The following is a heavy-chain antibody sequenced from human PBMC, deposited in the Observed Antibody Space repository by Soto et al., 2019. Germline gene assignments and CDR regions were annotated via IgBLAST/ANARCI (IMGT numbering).Heavy chain of an antibody. CDR2: INPNSGGT. J-gene: IGHJ6*01. V-gene: IGHV1-2*02. Sequence: QVQLVQSGAEVKKPGASVKVSCKASGYTFTGYYMHWVRQAPGQGLEWMGWINPNSGGTNYAQKFQGRVTMTRDKALSPAYMEVGRVGSDGTAVYYCGRRGTPAGRARWRYLAGHWGPGNPVTVSS. CDR3: GRRGTPAGRARWRYLAGH. CDR1: GYTFTGYY. D-gene: IGHD1-1*01.